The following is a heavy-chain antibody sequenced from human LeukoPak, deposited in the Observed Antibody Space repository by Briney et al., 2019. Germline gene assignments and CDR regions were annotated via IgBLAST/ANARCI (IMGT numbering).Heavy chain of an antibody. CDR1: GYSINNGYY. V-gene: IGHV4-38-2*02. CDR3: AREYSGSHNWFVP. J-gene: IGHJ5*02. D-gene: IGHD1-26*01. CDR2: ISHRGGT. Sequence: SETLSLACTVSGYSINNGYYWGWIRQPPGKGLEWIGSISHRGGTQYNAYLKIRVAIELDTSKNQFFLRLASVTAADTALYYCAREYSGSHNWFVPWGQGTLVTVSS.